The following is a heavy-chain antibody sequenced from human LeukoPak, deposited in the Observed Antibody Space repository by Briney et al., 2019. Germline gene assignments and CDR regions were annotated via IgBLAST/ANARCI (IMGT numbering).Heavy chain of an antibody. CDR3: ARVLRYCSGGSCYDY. V-gene: IGHV1-2*02. CDR1: GYTFTGYY. Sequence: ASVKVSCKASGYTFTGYYMHWVRQAPGQGLEWMGWINPNSGGTNYPQKFQGRVTMTSDTSISTAYMELSRLRSDDTAVYYCARVLRYCSGGSCYDYWGQGTLVTVSS. D-gene: IGHD2-15*01. J-gene: IGHJ4*02. CDR2: INPNSGGT.